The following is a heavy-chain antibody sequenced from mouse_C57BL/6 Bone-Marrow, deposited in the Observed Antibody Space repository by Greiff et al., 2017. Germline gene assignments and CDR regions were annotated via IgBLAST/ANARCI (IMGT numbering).Heavy chain of an antibody. J-gene: IGHJ2*01. Sequence: QVQLKQPGAELVRPGTSVKLSCKASGYTFTSYWMHWVKQRPGQGLEWIGVIDPSDSYTNYNQKFKGKATLTVDTSSSTAYMQLSSLTSEDSAVYYCARSRDGYSFLFDYWGQGTTLTVSS. CDR1: GYTFTSYW. D-gene: IGHD2-3*01. CDR2: IDPSDSYT. V-gene: IGHV1-59*01. CDR3: ARSRDGYSFLFDY.